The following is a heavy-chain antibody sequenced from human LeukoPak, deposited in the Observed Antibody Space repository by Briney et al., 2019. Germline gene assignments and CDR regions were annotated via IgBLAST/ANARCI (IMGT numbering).Heavy chain of an antibody. J-gene: IGHJ4*02. CDR3: AKDFRGYMSSTSFDN. D-gene: IGHD6-13*01. V-gene: IGHV3-7*01. Sequence: PGGSLRLSCAASGFTFSTYWMTWVRQAPGKGLEWVANMKGDGSEIYYVDSVKGRFTISRDNAKNLLYLQMNSLRAEDTAVYYCAKDFRGYMSSTSFDNWGQGTLVTVSS. CDR1: GFTFSTYW. CDR2: MKGDGSEI.